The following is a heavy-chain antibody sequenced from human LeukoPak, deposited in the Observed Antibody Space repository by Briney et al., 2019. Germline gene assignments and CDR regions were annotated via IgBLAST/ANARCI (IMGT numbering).Heavy chain of an antibody. D-gene: IGHD6-13*01. J-gene: IGHJ4*02. CDR2: MNPNSGNT. V-gene: IGHV1-8*01. Sequence: ASVKVSCKASRYTFTSYDINWVRQATGQGLEWMGWMNPNSGNTGYAQKFQGRVTMTRNTSISTAYMELSSLRSEDTAVYYCARGQKDIAAAGTTFVYWGQGTLVTVSS. CDR3: ARGQKDIAAAGTTFVY. CDR1: RYTFTSYD.